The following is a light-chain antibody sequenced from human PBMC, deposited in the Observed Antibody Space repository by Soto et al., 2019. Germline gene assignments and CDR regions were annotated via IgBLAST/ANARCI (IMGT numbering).Light chain of an antibody. CDR3: QQYDDLLFT. CDR1: QDISNY. Sequence: DIPMTQSPSSLSASVGDRITITCQASQDISNYVNWYQQKPGKAPKLLIYDSSTLKKGVPSRFSGSGSGTDFTFTISSLQPEDFATYYCQQYDDLLFTFGPGTKLDI. J-gene: IGKJ3*01. CDR2: DSS. V-gene: IGKV1-33*01.